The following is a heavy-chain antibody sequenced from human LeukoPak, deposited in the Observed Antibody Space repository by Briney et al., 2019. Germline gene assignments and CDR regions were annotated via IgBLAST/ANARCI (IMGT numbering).Heavy chain of an antibody. J-gene: IGHJ4*02. Sequence: SETLSLTCTVSGGSISSYYWSWIRQPPGKGLEWLGYIYYSGSTNYNPSLKSRVTISVDTSKNQFSLKLSSVTAADTAVYYCARLVLSYGNAFDHWGQGTLVTVSS. V-gene: IGHV4-59*01. CDR1: GGSISSYY. CDR3: ARLVLSYGNAFDH. CDR2: IYYSGST. D-gene: IGHD3-16*01.